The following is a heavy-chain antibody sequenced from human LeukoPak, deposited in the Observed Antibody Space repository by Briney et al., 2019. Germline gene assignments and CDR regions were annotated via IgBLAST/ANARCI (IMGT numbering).Heavy chain of an antibody. Sequence: ASAKVSCKASGYSFTGYYMHWVRQAPGQGLEWMGWINPDSGGTNSAQRFQGSVTMTRDTSISTVYMELSSLRSDDTAVYYWARGAHNFDTNGHYAMFEYWGQGTLVTVSS. V-gene: IGHV1-2*02. J-gene: IGHJ4*02. CDR2: INPDSGGT. D-gene: IGHD2-8*01. CDR1: GYSFTGYY. CDR3: ARGAHNFDTNGHYAMFEY.